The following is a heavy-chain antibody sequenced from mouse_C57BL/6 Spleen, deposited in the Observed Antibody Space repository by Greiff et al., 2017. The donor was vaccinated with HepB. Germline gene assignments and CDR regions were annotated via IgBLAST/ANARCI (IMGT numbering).Heavy chain of an antibody. CDR1: GFTFSSYA. CDR2: ISDGGSYT. D-gene: IGHD1-1*01. Sequence: EVQGVESGGGLVKPGGSLKLSCAASGFTFSSYAMSWVRQTPEKRLEWVATISDGGSYTYYPDNVKGRFTISRDNAKNNLYLQMSHLKSEDTAMYYWARGRITTVVASEAMDYWGQGTAVTVSS. J-gene: IGHJ4*01. CDR3: ARGRITTVVASEAMDY. V-gene: IGHV5-4*01.